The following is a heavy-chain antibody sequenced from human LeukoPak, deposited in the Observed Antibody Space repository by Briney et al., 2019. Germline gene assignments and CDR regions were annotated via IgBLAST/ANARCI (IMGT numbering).Heavy chain of an antibody. J-gene: IGHJ6*02. D-gene: IGHD6-13*01. V-gene: IGHV5-51*01. CDR1: GYSFTSHW. CDR2: IYPGDSDT. Sequence: GESLKISCKGSGYSFTSHWIGWVRQMPGKGLEWTGIIYPGDSDTRYSPSFQGQVTISADKSISTAYLQWSSLKASDTAMYYCARHGGGSSSWYYGMDVWGQGTTVTVSS. CDR3: ARHGGGSSSWYYGMDV.